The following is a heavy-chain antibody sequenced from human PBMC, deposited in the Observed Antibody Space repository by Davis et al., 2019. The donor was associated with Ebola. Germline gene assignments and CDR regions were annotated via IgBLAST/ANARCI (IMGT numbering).Heavy chain of an antibody. CDR2: INPSGST. CDR1: GGSISSSSYY. J-gene: IGHJ4*02. V-gene: IGHV4-39*07. Sequence: SETLSLTCTVSGGSISSSSYYWGWIRQPPEKGLEWIGEINPSGSTNYNPSLKSRVTISVDTSKNQFSLNLNSVTAADTAVYYCAGGLGTYYENYWGQGTLVTVSS. D-gene: IGHD1-26*01. CDR3: AGGLGTYYENY.